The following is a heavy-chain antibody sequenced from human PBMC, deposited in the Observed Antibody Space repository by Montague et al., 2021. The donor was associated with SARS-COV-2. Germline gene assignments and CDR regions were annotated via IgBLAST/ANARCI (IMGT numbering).Heavy chain of an antibody. D-gene: IGHD5-18*01. CDR1: GDPISSSSYY. Sequence: SETLSLTCTVSGDPISSSSYYRGWIRQPPGKGLEWIGSIYYTGSTYYNPSLKSRVTISMNTSNNQFFLKLTSVTAADTAVYYCARPGRGYSYGLDAFEVWGQGTMVTVSS. V-gene: IGHV4-39*01. CDR2: IYYTGST. CDR3: ARPGRGYSYGLDAFEV. J-gene: IGHJ3*01.